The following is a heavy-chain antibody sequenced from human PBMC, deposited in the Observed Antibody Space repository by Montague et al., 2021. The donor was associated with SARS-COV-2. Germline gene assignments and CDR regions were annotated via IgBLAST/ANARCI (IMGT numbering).Heavy chain of an antibody. CDR1: GFSLSTSVMS. Sequence: PALVKPTQTLTLTCTFSGFSLSTSVMSVSWIRQPPGKALEWLARIDWDDYEFYSTSLKTRLTISKDTSKNQVVLTMTNMDPVDTATYYCARRRDGYKSELYFDYWGQGTLVTVSS. J-gene: IGHJ4*02. CDR2: IDWDDYE. D-gene: IGHD5-24*01. V-gene: IGHV2-70*17. CDR3: ARRRDGYKSELYFDY.